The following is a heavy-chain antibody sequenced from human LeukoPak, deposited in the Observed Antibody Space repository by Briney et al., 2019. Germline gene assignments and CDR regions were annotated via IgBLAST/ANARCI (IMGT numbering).Heavy chain of an antibody. CDR3: ARLGYYDSSGYQLGYYYYYYMDV. J-gene: IGHJ6*03. V-gene: IGHV4-39*01. Sequence: SETLSLTCTVSGGSISGSSYYWGWIRQPPGKGLEWIGSIYYSGSTYYNPSLKSRVTISVDTSKNQFSLKLSSVTAADTAVYYCARLGYYDSSGYQLGYYYYYYMDVWGKGTTVTVSS. CDR1: GGSISGSSYY. CDR2: IYYSGST. D-gene: IGHD3-22*01.